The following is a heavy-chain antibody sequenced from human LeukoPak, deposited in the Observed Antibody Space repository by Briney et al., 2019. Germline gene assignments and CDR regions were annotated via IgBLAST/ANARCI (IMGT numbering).Heavy chain of an antibody. CDR3: AKSPGIGTYGDRSTAVDY. V-gene: IGHV3-23*01. Sequence: PGGSLRLSCAASGFIFSSYAMSWVRQAPGKGLECVSTIGSSGNTYYADSVKRRFTISRDNSMSTLYMEMNSLRAEDTAVYYCAKSPGIGTYGDRSTAVDYWGQGTLVTVSS. J-gene: IGHJ4*02. CDR1: GFIFSSYA. CDR2: IGSSGNT. D-gene: IGHD4-17*01.